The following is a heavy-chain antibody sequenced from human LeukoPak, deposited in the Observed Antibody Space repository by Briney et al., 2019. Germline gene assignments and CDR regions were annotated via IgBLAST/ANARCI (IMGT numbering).Heavy chain of an antibody. CDR1: GFTFSIYA. CDR3: ASHDFWSGYATDY. J-gene: IGHJ4*02. D-gene: IGHD3-3*01. Sequence: GGSLRLACAASGFTFSIYAMSWVRQAPGKGLEWVSSVNANFSAYSADSVKGRFTISRDNAKNSLYLQMNSLRAGDTAVYYCASHDFWSGYATDYWGQGTLVTVSS. CDR2: VNANFSA. V-gene: IGHV3-23*01.